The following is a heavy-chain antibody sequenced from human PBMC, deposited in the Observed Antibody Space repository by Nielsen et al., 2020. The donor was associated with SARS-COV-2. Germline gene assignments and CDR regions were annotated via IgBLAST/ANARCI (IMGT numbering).Heavy chain of an antibody. J-gene: IGHJ4*02. D-gene: IGHD6-13*01. CDR3: AKLSSSFSPSDY. CDR1: GFTFDDYA. V-gene: IGHV3-9*01. Sequence: GGSLRLSCAASGFTFDDYAMHWVRQAPGKGLEWVSGISWNSGSIGYADSVKGRFTISRDNAKNSLYLQMNSLRAEDTALYYCAKLSSSFSPSDYWGQGTLVTVSS. CDR2: ISWNSGSI.